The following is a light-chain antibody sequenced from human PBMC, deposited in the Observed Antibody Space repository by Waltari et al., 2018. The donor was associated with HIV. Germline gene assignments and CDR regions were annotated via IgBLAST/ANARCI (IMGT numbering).Light chain of an antibody. J-gene: IGLJ1*01. CDR3: SSYTSSSTLV. CDR1: SRDVGGYTY. CDR2: EVS. V-gene: IGLV2-14*01. Sequence: QSALTQPASVHGSPGQSITISCTGTSRDVGGYTYVSWYQQHPGKAPKLMIYEVSNRPSGVSNRFSGSKSGNTASLTISGLQAEDEADYYCSSYTSSSTLVFGTGTKVTVL.